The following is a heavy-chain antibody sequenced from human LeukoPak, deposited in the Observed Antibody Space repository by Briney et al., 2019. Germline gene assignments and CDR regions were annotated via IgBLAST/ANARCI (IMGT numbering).Heavy chain of an antibody. CDR2: ISAYNGNT. Sequence: ASVKVSRKASGYTFISYGISWVRQAPGQGLEWMGWISAYNGNTNYAQKLQGRFTMTTDTSTSTAYMELRSLRSDDTAVYYCARDTSRSGSWYYVDYWGQGTLVTVSS. V-gene: IGHV1-18*01. CDR1: GYTFISYG. D-gene: IGHD6-13*01. J-gene: IGHJ4*02. CDR3: ARDTSRSGSWYYVDY.